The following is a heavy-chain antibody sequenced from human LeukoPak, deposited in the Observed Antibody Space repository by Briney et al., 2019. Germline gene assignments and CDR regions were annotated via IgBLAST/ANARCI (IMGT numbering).Heavy chain of an antibody. D-gene: IGHD3-10*01. CDR1: GGSISSGGYY. Sequence: PSETLSLTCTVSGGSISSGGYYWSWIRQHPGKGLEWIGYIYYSGSTYYNPSLKSRVTISVDTSKNQFSLKLSSVTAADTAVYYCARAKDYGSGPYTYYFDYWAREPWSPSPQ. V-gene: IGHV4-31*03. CDR3: ARAKDYGSGPYTYYFDY. J-gene: IGHJ4*02. CDR2: IYYSGST.